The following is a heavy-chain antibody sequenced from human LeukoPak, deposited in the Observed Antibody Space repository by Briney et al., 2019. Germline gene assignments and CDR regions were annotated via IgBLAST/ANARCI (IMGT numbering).Heavy chain of an antibody. V-gene: IGHV3-21*01. CDR1: GFTFSSYS. J-gene: IGHJ3*02. CDR2: ISSSSSYI. CDR3: TFGRAGTGAFDI. Sequence: GGSLRLSCAASGFTFSSYSMNWVRQAPGKGLEWVSSISSSSSYIYYADSVKGRFTISRDNAKNSLYLQMNSLRAEDTAVYYCTFGRAGTGAFDIWGQGTMVTVSS. D-gene: IGHD6-19*01.